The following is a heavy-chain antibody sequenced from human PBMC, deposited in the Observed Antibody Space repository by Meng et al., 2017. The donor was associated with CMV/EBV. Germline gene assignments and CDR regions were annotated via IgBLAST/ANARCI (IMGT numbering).Heavy chain of an antibody. J-gene: IGHJ6*02. CDR3: ARVKLEPSYYYYYGMDV. Sequence: LRLSCTVSGGSVSSGSYYWSWIRQPPGKGLEWIGYIYYSGSTNYNPSLKSRVTISVDTSKNQFSLRLSSVTAADTAVYYCARVKLEPSYYYYYGMDVWGQGTTVTVSS. CDR1: GGSVSSGSYY. CDR2: IYYSGST. D-gene: IGHD1-1*01. V-gene: IGHV4-61*01.